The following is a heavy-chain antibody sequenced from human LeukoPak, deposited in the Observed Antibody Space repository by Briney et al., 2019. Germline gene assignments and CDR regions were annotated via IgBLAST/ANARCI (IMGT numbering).Heavy chain of an antibody. Sequence: GGSLRLSCAVSGFTFNNYWMSWVRQAPGKGLEWVANITPDGSDRYYVDSLKGRVTISRDNTKNSLYLQLNSLRAEDTAVYYCVPGGLAVSGIDYWGQGALVTVSS. CDR3: VPGGLAVSGIDY. CDR1: GFTFNNYW. CDR2: ITPDGSDR. J-gene: IGHJ4*02. D-gene: IGHD6-19*01. V-gene: IGHV3-7*01.